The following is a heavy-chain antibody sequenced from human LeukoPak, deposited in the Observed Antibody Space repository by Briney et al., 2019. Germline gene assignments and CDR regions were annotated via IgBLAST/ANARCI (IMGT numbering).Heavy chain of an antibody. D-gene: IGHD3-3*01. Sequence: SVKVSCKASGGTFSSYAISWVRQAPGQGLEWMGGIIPIFGTTNYAQKFQGRVTITADESTSTAYMELSSLRSEDTAVYYCARDAILEWLPPSYYYMDVWGKGTTVTVSS. CDR1: GGTFSSYA. CDR3: ARDAILEWLPPSYYYMDV. J-gene: IGHJ6*03. CDR2: IIPIFGTT. V-gene: IGHV1-69*01.